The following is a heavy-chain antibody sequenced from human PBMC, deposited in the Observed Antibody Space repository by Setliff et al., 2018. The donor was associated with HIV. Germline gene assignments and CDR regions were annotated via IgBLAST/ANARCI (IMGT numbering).Heavy chain of an antibody. Sequence: GESLKISCKGSGYSFTNYWIAWVRQMPGRGLEWMGIIYPGDSDTRYSPSFQGQVTISADKSIRTAYLQWSSLKASDTAMYYCARQGDYHILTGYYSGPHDAFDIWGQGTMVTVSS. V-gene: IGHV5-51*01. J-gene: IGHJ3*02. CDR2: IYPGDSDT. CDR3: ARQGDYHILTGYYSGPHDAFDI. D-gene: IGHD3-9*01. CDR1: GYSFTNYW.